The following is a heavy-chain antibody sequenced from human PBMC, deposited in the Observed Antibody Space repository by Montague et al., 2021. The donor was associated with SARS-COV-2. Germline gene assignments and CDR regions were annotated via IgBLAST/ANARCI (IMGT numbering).Heavy chain of an antibody. CDR2: SYYSGTT. J-gene: IGHJ3*02. CDR1: GDSFNSPKYY. Sequence: SETLSLTCTVSGDSFNSPKYYCAWIRQPPGKGLEWIGSSYYSGTTYDNPSLRSQVTISVDTSKTQFSLKMNSATAADTAVYYCARGSYGSGSYHAFDIWSQGTVVAVSS. D-gene: IGHD3-10*01. V-gene: IGHV4-39*01. CDR3: ARGSYGSGSYHAFDI.